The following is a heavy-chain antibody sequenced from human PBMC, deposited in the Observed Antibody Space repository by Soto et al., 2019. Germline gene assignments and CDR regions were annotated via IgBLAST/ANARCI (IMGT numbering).Heavy chain of an antibody. CDR3: ANRNDYGSGSYFPFDH. CDR2: ISGSGGST. D-gene: IGHD3-10*01. CDR1: GFTLSSDG. V-gene: IGHV3-23*01. J-gene: IGHJ4*02. Sequence: EVQLLESWGGLVQPGGSLRLSCAASGFTLSSDGMSWVRQAPGKGLEWVSSISGSGGSTYYADSVKGRFTISRDNSKNTLYLQMSSLGAEDTAVYYCANRNDYGSGSYFPFDHWGQGTLVTVSS.